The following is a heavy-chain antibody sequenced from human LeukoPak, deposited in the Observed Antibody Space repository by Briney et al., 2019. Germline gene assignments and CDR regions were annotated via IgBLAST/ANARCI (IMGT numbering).Heavy chain of an antibody. Sequence: PGGSLRLSCAASGFTFSNYWMHWVRQAPGKGLEWVSRIYSDGSGTNYADSVKGRFTISRDNSKNTLYLQMNSLRAEDTAVYYCAKGINDYGERGFDYWGQGTLVTVSS. D-gene: IGHD4-17*01. J-gene: IGHJ4*02. V-gene: IGHV3-74*01. CDR3: AKGINDYGERGFDY. CDR2: IYSDGSGT. CDR1: GFTFSNYW.